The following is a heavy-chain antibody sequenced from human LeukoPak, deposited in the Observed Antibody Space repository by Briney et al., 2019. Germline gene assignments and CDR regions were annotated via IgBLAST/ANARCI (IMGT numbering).Heavy chain of an antibody. Sequence: ASVKVSCKASGYTFTTYYIHWVRQAPGQGLEWMGIIHPSSGSAASAQKFQGRLTMTRDTTTSTVYMELSSLTAEDTAVYYCAKPVVPAADGWFDPWGQGTLVTVSS. CDR2: IHPSSGSA. D-gene: IGHD2-2*01. CDR3: AKPVVPAADGWFDP. J-gene: IGHJ5*02. CDR1: GYTFTTYY. V-gene: IGHV1-46*01.